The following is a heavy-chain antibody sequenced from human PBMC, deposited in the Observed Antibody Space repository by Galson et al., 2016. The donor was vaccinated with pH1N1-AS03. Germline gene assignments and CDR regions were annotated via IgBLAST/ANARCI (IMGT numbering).Heavy chain of an antibody. D-gene: IGHD4-17*01. CDR2: INHSGST. V-gene: IGHV4-34*01. CDR3: ASHGDYFAGRDY. CDR1: GGSFGGYY. Sequence: SETLSLTCGVYGGSFGGYYWSWIRQPPGRGLEWIGEINHSGSTNYNPSLKSRVTISRDTSKKQFPLNLSSVTAADTAVYYCASHGDYFAGRDYWGQGTLVTVSS. J-gene: IGHJ4*02.